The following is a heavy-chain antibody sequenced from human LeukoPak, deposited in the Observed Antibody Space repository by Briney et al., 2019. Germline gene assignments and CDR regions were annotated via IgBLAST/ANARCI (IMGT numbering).Heavy chain of an antibody. CDR3: AKGKSSGWYAATDY. CDR2: ISGSGGST. D-gene: IGHD6-19*01. J-gene: IGHJ4*02. Sequence: GGSLRLSCAASGFTFSSYAMSWVRQAPGKGLEWVSAISGSGGSTYYAGSVKGRFTISRDNSKNTLYLQMNSLRAEDTAVYYCAKGKSSGWYAATDYWGQGTLVTVSP. V-gene: IGHV3-23*01. CDR1: GFTFSSYA.